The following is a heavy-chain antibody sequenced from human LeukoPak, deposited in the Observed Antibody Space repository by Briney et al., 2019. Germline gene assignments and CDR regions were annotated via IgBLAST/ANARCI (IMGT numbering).Heavy chain of an antibody. CDR2: ISSSGSTI. J-gene: IGHJ5*02. V-gene: IGHV3-48*03. CDR1: GFTFSSYE. CDR3: AKGNSGSYSLDWFDP. Sequence: GGSLRLSCAASGFTFSSYEMNWVRQAPGKGLEWVSYISSSGSTIYYADSVKGRFTITRDNAKNSLYLQMNSLRVEDTAFYYCAKGNSGSYSLDWFDPWGQGSLVTVSS. D-gene: IGHD3-10*01.